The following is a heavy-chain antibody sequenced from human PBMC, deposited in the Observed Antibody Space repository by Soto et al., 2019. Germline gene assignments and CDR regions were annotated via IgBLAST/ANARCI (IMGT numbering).Heavy chain of an antibody. CDR3: VRARATDSRPDF. J-gene: IGHJ4*02. D-gene: IGHD3-22*01. CDR2: ISGDSTFI. V-gene: IGHV3-21*01. Sequence: PGGSLRLSXVASGFTFSLYAMVWVRQAPGKGLEWVSSISGDSTFIYYADSLKDRFSISRDNAKNSLYLQMDSLRVEDTATYYCVRARATDSRPDFWGQGTLVTVSS. CDR1: GFTFSLYA.